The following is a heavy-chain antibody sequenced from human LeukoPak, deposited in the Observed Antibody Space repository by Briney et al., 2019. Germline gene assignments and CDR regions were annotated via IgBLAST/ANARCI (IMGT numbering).Heavy chain of an antibody. CDR2: SYWNDDK. V-gene: IGHV2-5*01. CDR3: AHRDFGVAPDDAFDI. Sequence: SGPTLVNPTQTLTLTCTFSGFSLSTSGVGVGWIRQPPGKALEWLALSYWNDDKRYSPSLKSRLTITKDTSKNQVVLTMTSMDPVDTATYYCAHRDFGVAPDDAFDIWGQGTMVTVSS. CDR1: GFSLSTSGVG. J-gene: IGHJ3*02. D-gene: IGHD3-3*01.